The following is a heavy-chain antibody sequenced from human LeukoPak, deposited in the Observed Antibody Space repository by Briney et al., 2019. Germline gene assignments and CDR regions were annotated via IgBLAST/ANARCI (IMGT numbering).Heavy chain of an antibody. CDR2: ISGSGGST. D-gene: IGHD3-22*01. J-gene: IGHJ4*02. V-gene: IGHV3-23*01. Sequence: GGSLRLSCAASGFTFSSYAMSWVRQAPGKGLEWVSAISGSGGSTYYADSVKGRFTISRGNSKNTLYLQMNSLRAEDTAVYYCAKDSQDYYDSSGYMWGQGTLVTVSS. CDR1: GFTFSSYA. CDR3: AKDSQDYYDSSGYM.